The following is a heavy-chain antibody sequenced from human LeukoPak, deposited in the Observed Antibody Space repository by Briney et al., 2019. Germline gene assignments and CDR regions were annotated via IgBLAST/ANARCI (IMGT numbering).Heavy chain of an antibody. CDR2: INHSGST. CDR3: ARAHCSSTSCYKVDY. Sequence: PSETLSLTCAVYGGSFSGYYWSWIRQPPGKGLEWIGEINHSGSTNYNPSLKSRVTISVDTSKNQFSLKLSSVTAADTAVYYCARAHCSSTSCYKVDYWGQGTLVTVSP. V-gene: IGHV4-34*01. J-gene: IGHJ4*02. CDR1: GGSFSGYY. D-gene: IGHD2-2*02.